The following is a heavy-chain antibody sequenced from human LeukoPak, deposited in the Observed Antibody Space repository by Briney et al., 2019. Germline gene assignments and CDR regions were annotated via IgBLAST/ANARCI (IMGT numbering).Heavy chain of an antibody. V-gene: IGHV1-8*01. D-gene: IGHD3-3*01. Sequence: ASVKVSCKTSGYTFTNYDINWVRQATGQGLEWMGWMNPNSGNTGYAQKFQGRVTITRNTSISTAYMELSSLRSEDTAVYYCARGMYYDFWSGYYAGAYYMDVWGKGTTVTVSS. CDR1: GYTFTNYD. CDR2: MNPNSGNT. J-gene: IGHJ6*03. CDR3: ARGMYYDFWSGYYAGAYYMDV.